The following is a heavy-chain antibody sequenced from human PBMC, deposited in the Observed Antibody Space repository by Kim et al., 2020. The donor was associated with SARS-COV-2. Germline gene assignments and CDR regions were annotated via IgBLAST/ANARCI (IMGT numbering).Heavy chain of an antibody. D-gene: IGHD1-26*01. J-gene: IGHJ4*02. CDR2: ISGSGGST. V-gene: IGHV3-23*01. CDR1: GFTFSSYA. CDR3: ATYPGATTRFGDY. Sequence: GGSLRLSCAASGFTFSSYAMSWVRQAPGKGLEWVSAISGSGGSTYYADSVKGRFTISRDNSKNTLYLQMNSLRAEDTAVYYCATYPGATTRFGDYWGQGTLVTVSS.